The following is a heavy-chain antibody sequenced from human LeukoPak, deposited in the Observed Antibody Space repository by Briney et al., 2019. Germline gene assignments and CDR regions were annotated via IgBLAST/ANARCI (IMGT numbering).Heavy chain of an antibody. V-gene: IGHV3-9*01. D-gene: IGHD6-19*01. CDR2: ISWNSGSI. J-gene: IGHJ4*02. CDR3: AKLTGYSSGWVDY. CDR1: GFTFDDYA. Sequence: GGSLRLSCAASGFTFDDYAMHWVRQAPGKGLEWVSSISWNSGSIAYADSVKGRFTISRDNAKNSLYLQMNSLRPEDTALYYCAKLTGYSSGWVDYWGQGTLVTVSS.